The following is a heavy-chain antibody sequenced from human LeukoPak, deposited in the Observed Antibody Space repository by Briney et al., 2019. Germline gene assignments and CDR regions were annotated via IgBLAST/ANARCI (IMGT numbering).Heavy chain of an antibody. V-gene: IGHV4-4*07. J-gene: IGHJ6*04. CDR3: AREAQPTFQIDV. D-gene: IGHD2/OR15-2a*01. CDR2: IYTSGST. CDR1: GGSISSYY. Sequence: SETLSLTCTVSGGSISSYYWSWIRQPAGKGLEWIGRIYTSGSTNYNPSLKSRVTISVDTSKNQFSLKLSSVTAADTPVYFCAREAQPTFQIDVWGKGTTVTVSS.